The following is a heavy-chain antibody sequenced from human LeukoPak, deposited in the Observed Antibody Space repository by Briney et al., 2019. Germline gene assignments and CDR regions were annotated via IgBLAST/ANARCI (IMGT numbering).Heavy chain of an antibody. D-gene: IGHD3-3*01. J-gene: IGHJ4*02. Sequence: SETLSLTCTVSGYSISSGYYWGWIRQPPGKGLEWIGSIYHSGSTYYNPSLKSRVTISADTSNNQFSLKLTSVTAADTAVYYCGREEWSSGPIDYWGQGTLVTVSS. CDR1: GYSISSGYY. CDR3: GREEWSSGPIDY. V-gene: IGHV4-38-2*02. CDR2: IYHSGST.